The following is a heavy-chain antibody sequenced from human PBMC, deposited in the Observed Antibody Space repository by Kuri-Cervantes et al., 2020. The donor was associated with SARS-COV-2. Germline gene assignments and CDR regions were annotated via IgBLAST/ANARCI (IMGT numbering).Heavy chain of an antibody. CDR2: IYGSDT. V-gene: IGHV3-23*01. Sequence: GESLKISCAASGFTFSNHAMQWVRQAPGKGLDWVSGIYGSDTYYADSVKGRFTVSRDISKNTLYLQMNGLRAEDTAVYYCAKTLSTVRYYWYGMDVWGQGTPGTVSS. D-gene: IGHD4-11*01. J-gene: IGHJ6*02. CDR3: AKTLSTVRYYWYGMDV. CDR1: GFTFSNHA.